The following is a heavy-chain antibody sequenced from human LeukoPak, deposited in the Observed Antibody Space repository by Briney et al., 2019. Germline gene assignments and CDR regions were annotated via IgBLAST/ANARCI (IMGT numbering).Heavy chain of an antibody. CDR1: GGSISSYY. J-gene: IGHJ3*02. V-gene: IGHV4-59*01. CDR3: ARSLYGDFDAFDI. Sequence: SETLSLTCTVSGGSISSYYWSWIRQPPGKGLEWIGYIYYSGSTNYNPSLKSRVTISVDTSKNQFSLKLSSVTAADTAVYYCARSLYGDFDAFDIWSQGTMVTVSS. CDR2: IYYSGST. D-gene: IGHD4-17*01.